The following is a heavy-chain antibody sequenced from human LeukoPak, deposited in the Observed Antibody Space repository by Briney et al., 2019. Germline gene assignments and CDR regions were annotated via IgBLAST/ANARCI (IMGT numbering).Heavy chain of an antibody. Sequence: PSETLSLTCAVYGGSFSGYYWSWIRQPPGKGLEWIGEINHSGSTHYKPRHKRRVTISVHTSKNPFSLKLRPVPAADTAVYYCARSYVWGSYRYRGDYWGQGTLVTLSS. V-gene: IGHV4-34*01. CDR2: INHSGST. J-gene: IGHJ4*02. CDR3: ARSYVWGSYRYRGDY. D-gene: IGHD3-16*02. CDR1: GGSFSGYY.